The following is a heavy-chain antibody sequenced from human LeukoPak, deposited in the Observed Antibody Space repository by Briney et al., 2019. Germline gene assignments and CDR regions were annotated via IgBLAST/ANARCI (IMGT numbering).Heavy chain of an antibody. V-gene: IGHV1-69*13. J-gene: IGHJ4*02. CDR2: IIPIFGTA. CDR3: ARDSGPYYYDSSGQTAYYFDY. CDR1: GGTFSSYA. Sequence: SVKVSCKASGGTFSSYAISWVRQAPGQGLEWMGGIIPIFGTANYAQKFQGRVTITADESTSTAYMELSSLRSEDTAVYYCARDSGPYYYDSSGQTAYYFDYWGQGTLVTVSS. D-gene: IGHD3-22*01.